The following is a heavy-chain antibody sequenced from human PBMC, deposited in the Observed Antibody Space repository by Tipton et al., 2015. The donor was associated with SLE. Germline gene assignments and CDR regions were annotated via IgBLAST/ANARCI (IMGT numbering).Heavy chain of an antibody. J-gene: IGHJ6*02. CDR1: RFTFSTYG. Sequence: SLRLSCAASRFTFSTYGMRWVRQSPEKGLEWVSSISGSDGSTYYADSVKGRFTISRDTSKNTLFLQMKSLRVDDTGVYYCAKDFTNYGMDVWGQGTTVTVSS. V-gene: IGHV3-23*01. D-gene: IGHD3-16*01. CDR3: AKDFTNYGMDV. CDR2: ISGSDGST.